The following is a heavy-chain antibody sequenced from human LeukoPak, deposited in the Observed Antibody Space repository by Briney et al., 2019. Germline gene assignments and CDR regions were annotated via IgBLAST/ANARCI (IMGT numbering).Heavy chain of an antibody. CDR2: VQYSGST. V-gene: IGHV4-34*01. D-gene: IGHD6-13*01. CDR1: SGSFSGYY. J-gene: IGHJ4*02. Sequence: SETLSLTCAVYSGSFSGYYWSWIRQPPGQGLEWIGNVQYSGSTYYNPSLKSRVTISLDTPKNQFSLRLSSVTAADTSMYYCTRRRGGTSSRDYWGQGTLVTVSS. CDR3: TRRRGGTSSRDY.